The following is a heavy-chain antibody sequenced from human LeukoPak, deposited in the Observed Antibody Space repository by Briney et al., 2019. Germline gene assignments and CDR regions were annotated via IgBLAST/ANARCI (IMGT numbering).Heavy chain of an antibody. D-gene: IGHD3-10*01. CDR3: TGHYYGSGSYKY. CDR1: GVSIRPYY. CDR2: IYYSGRT. V-gene: IGHV4-59*08. Sequence: RASETLSLTCTVSGVSIRPYYWSWIRQPPGKGLEWIGYIYYSGRTNYNPSLKSRVTISVDTSKYQFSLKLSSVRAADTAVYYCTGHYYGSGSYKYWGQGTLVTVSS. J-gene: IGHJ4*02.